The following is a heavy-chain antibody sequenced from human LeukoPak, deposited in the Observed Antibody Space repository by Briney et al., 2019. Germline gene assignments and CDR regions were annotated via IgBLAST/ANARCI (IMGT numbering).Heavy chain of an antibody. J-gene: IGHJ4*02. D-gene: IGHD7-27*01. CDR1: GGSISSGGYY. V-gene: IGHV4-30-2*01. Sequence: SETLSLTCTVSGGSISSGGYYWSWIRQPPGKGLEWIGYIYHSGSTYYNPSLKSRVTISVDRSKNQLSLKLSSVTAADTAVYYCARVWGYFDYWGQGTLVTVSS. CDR2: IYHSGST. CDR3: ARVWGYFDY.